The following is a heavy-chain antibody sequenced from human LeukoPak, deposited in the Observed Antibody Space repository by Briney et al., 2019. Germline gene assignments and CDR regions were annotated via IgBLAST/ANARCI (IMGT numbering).Heavy chain of an antibody. V-gene: IGHV1-69*13. CDR3: ARRPGSYSSSPFFDI. CDR2: IIPIFGTA. CDR1: GGTFSSYA. Sequence: GASVKVSCKASGGTFSSYAISWVRQAPGQGLEWMGGIIPIFGTANYAQKFQGRVTITADESTSTAYMELSSLRSEDTAVYYCARRPGSYSSSPFFDIWGQGTMVTVSS. J-gene: IGHJ3*02. D-gene: IGHD6-13*01.